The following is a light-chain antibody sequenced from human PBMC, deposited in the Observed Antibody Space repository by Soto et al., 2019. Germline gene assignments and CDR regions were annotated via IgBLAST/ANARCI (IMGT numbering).Light chain of an antibody. J-gene: IGKJ2*01. V-gene: IGKV1-9*01. CDR1: QGISSY. CDR3: QQLNSYPRIT. CDR2: AAS. Sequence: IQLTQSPSSLSASVGDRVTITCRASQGISSYLAWYQQKPGKAPKLLIYAASTFQSGVPSRFSGSGSVTDFTLTISILQPEDFATYYCQQLNSYPRITFGQGTKLEIK.